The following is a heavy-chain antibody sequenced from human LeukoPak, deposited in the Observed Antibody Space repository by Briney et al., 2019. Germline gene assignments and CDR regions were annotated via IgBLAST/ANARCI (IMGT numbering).Heavy chain of an antibody. D-gene: IGHD3-10*01. CDR1: GASSRSYY. CDR3: ARAFGGDTDY. V-gene: IGHV4-4*07. J-gene: IGHJ4*02. Sequence: KPSGTLSLTCTVSGASSRSYYWTWIRQPAGKELEWLGRIYTSGSSKYNPSLKSRVTMSLDTSKNQFSLKLFSVTAADTAVYYCARAFGGDTDYWGQGTLVTVSS. CDR2: IYTSGSS.